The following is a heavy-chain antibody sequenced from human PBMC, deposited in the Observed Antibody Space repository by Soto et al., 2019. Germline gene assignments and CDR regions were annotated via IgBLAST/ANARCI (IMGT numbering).Heavy chain of an antibody. CDR3: GRHPATSETYFYGMDV. V-gene: IGHV4-39*01. CDR2: IYYSGPT. J-gene: IGHJ6*02. CDR1: GGSVSSRSFF. Sequence: SETLSLTCTVSGGSVSSRSFFWGWIRQSPGKGLEWIGSIYYSGPTYYNPSLKSRVTISVDTSKSQFSLRVSSVTAADTAVYYCGRHPATSETYFYGMDVWGQGTTVTVSS.